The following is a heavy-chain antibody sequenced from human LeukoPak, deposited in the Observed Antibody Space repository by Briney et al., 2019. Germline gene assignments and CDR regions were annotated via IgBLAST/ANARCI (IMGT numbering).Heavy chain of an antibody. J-gene: IGHJ4*02. V-gene: IGHV3-48*02. CDR3: ASTYYYDSSPGPYYFDY. Sequence: GGCLRLSCAASGFTFSSYSMNWVRQAPGKGLEWVSYICSSSSTIYYADSVKGRFTISRDNAKNSLYLQMNSLRDEDTAVYYCASTYYYDSSPGPYYFDYWGQGTLVTVSA. CDR2: ICSSSSTI. CDR1: GFTFSSYS. D-gene: IGHD3-22*01.